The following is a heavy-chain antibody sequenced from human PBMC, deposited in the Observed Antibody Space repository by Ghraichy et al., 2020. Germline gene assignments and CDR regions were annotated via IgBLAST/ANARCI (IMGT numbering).Heavy chain of an antibody. CDR2: IYHSGST. J-gene: IGHJ6*02. D-gene: IGHD3-9*01. V-gene: IGHV4-4*02. Sequence: SETLSLTCAVSGGSISSSNWWSWVRQPPGKGLGWIGEIYHSGSTNYNPSLKRRVTISVDKSKNQFSLKLSSVTAADTAVYYCASGGATSINILTGYYKPYYDYGMDVWGHGTTVTVSS. CDR1: GGSISSSNW. CDR3: ASGGATSINILTGYYKPYYDYGMDV.